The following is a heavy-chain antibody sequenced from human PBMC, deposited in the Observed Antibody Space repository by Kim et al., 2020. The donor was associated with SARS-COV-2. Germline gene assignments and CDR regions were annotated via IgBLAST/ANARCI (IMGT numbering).Heavy chain of an antibody. CDR2: IYYSGST. J-gene: IGHJ6*02. D-gene: IGHD3-10*01. CDR1: GGSISSGDYY. V-gene: IGHV4-30-4*01. Sequence: SETLSLTCTVSGGSISSGDYYWSWIRQPPGKGLEWIGYIYYSGSTYYNPSLKSRVTISVDTSKNQFSLKLSSVTAADTAVYYCARDSKAWFGELFHYYYYYGMDVWGQGTTVTVSS. CDR3: ARDSKAWFGELFHYYYYYGMDV.